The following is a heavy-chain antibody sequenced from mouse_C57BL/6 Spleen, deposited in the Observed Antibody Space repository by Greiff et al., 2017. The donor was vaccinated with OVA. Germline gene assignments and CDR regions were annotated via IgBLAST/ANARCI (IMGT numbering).Heavy chain of an antibody. D-gene: IGHD4-1*01. CDR1: GYASSSYW. Sequence: QVQLQQSGAELVKPGASVKISCKASGYASSSYWMNWVKQRPGKGLEWIGQIYPGDGDTNYNGKFKGKATLTADKSSSQAYMQLSSLTSEDSAVYFCARKGNWDLYWYFDVWGTGTTVTVSS. J-gene: IGHJ1*03. V-gene: IGHV1-80*01. CDR3: ARKGNWDLYWYFDV. CDR2: IYPGDGDT.